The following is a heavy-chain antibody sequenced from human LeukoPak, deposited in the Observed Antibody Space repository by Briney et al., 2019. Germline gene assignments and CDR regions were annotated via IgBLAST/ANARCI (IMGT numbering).Heavy chain of an antibody. CDR1: GYTFTSYY. CDR3: ARCVVTGYYYYYGMDV. CDR2: IIPIFGTA. J-gene: IGHJ6*02. D-gene: IGHD3-22*01. V-gene: IGHV1-69*13. Sequence: SVKVSCKASGYTFTSYYMHWVRQAPGQGLEWMGGIIPIFGTANYAQKFQGRVTITADESTSTAYMELSSLRSEDTAVYYCARCVVTGYYYYYGMDVWGQGTTVTVSS.